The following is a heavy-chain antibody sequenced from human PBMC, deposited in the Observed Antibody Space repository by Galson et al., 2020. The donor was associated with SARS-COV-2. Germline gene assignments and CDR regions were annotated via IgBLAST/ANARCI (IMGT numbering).Heavy chain of an antibody. D-gene: IGHD3-9*01. CDR2: IYYTESN. Sequence: SETLSLTCTVSGGSISSSNYYWGWVRQPPGEGLEWLGSIYYTESNYYNPSLTSRVTMSVATSRNQFSLKLSTVTAADTAVYYCARQILTGYDSFDYCALWGQGTLGTVSS. CDR3: ARQILTGYDSFDYCAL. CDR1: GGSISSSNYY. J-gene: IGHJ4*02. V-gene: IGHV4-39*01.